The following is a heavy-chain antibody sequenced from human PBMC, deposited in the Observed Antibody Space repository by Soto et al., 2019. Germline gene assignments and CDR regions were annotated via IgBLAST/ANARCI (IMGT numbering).Heavy chain of an antibody. CDR1: GFTFSSYA. CDR2: ISYDGSNK. Sequence: QVQLVESGGGVVQPGRSLRLSCAASGFTFSSYAMHWVRQAAGKGLEWVAVISYDGSNKYYADSVKGRFTISRDNSKNSLYLQMNSLRAEDTAVYYCARDRLRYNWNDFPYYYYGMDVWGQGTTATVSS. V-gene: IGHV3-30-3*01. D-gene: IGHD1-1*01. J-gene: IGHJ6*02. CDR3: ARDRLRYNWNDFPYYYYGMDV.